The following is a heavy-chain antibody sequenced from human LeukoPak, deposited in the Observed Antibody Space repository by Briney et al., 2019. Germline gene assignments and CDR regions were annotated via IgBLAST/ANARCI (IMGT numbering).Heavy chain of an antibody. V-gene: IGHV3-23*01. D-gene: IGHD4-11*01. CDR3: AKDVSVTTPYYFDY. Sequence: GGSLTLSCLPSGFSFSSYSMSWVSPAQGRGLEWVAAFSNSGDLTYNADSVKGRFTISRDNSENTHYLQMNSLRAEDTAISYCAKDVSVTTPYYFDYWGQGTLVTVSS. CDR1: GFSFSSYS. J-gene: IGHJ4*02. CDR2: FSNSGDLT.